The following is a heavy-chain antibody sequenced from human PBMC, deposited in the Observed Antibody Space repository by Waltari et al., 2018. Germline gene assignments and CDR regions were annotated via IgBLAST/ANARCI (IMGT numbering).Heavy chain of an antibody. D-gene: IGHD2-15*01. Sequence: QLQLQASGPGPVKPSEPLSFTCIVTGGPILSTAYYCGWLRQPQGEGPEWIGSSYYSGSPNYNPSLKSRVTISVDTSKNRFSLKVSSVTAADTALYYCATHSANHDYHYYAMDVWGLGTTVTVSS. CDR1: GGPILSTAYY. J-gene: IGHJ6*02. CDR2: SYYSGSP. CDR3: ATHSANHDYHYYAMDV. V-gene: IGHV4-39*01.